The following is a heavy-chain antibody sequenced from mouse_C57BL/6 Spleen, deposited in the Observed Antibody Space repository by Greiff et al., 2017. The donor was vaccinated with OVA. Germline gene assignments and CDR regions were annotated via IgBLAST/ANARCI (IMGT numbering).Heavy chain of an antibody. D-gene: IGHD2-2*01. J-gene: IGHJ2*01. V-gene: IGHV1-9*01. CDR3: ARGGWLPHYFDY. CDR2: ILPGSGST. Sequence: QVQLKESGAELMKPGASVKLSCKATGYTFTGYWIEWVKQRPGHGLEWIGEILPGSGSTNYNVKFKGKATFTADTSSNTAYMQLSSLTTEDSAIYYCARGGWLPHYFDYWGQGTTLTVSS. CDR1: GYTFTGYW.